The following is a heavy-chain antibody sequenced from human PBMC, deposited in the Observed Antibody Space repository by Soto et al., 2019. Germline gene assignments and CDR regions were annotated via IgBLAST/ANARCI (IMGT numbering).Heavy chain of an antibody. CDR3: ARVSRSGYYNAPYFDY. CDR2: INPSGGST. CDR1: GYKFTAYY. J-gene: IGHJ4*02. Sequence: ASVKVSCKASGYKFTAYYMHWVRQAPGQGLEWMGIINPSGGSTSYAQKFQGRVTMTRDTSTSTVYMELSSLRSEDTAVYYCARVSRSGYYNAPYFDYWGQGTLVTVSS. V-gene: IGHV1-46*01. D-gene: IGHD3-3*01.